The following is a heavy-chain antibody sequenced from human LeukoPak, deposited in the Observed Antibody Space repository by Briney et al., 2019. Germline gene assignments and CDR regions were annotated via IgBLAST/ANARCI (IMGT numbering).Heavy chain of an antibody. Sequence: SQTLSLTCAISGDSVSSNSAAWNWIRQSPSRGLEWLGRTYYRSKWYNDYAISVKSRITINPDTSKNQFSLQLNSVTPEGTAVYYCAREGGYSGYDFYFDYWGQGTLVTVSS. CDR3: AREGGYSGYDFYFDY. V-gene: IGHV6-1*01. D-gene: IGHD5-12*01. CDR2: TYYRSKWYN. J-gene: IGHJ4*02. CDR1: GDSVSSNSAA.